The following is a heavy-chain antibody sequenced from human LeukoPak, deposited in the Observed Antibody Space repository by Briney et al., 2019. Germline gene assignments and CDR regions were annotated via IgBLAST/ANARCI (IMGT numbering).Heavy chain of an antibody. CDR2: ISWNSDII. Sequence: GGSLRLSCEASGFTFDDYAMHWVRQAPGKGLEWVSGISWNSDIIDYADSVKGRFTISRDNAKNSLYLQINSLRAEDTALYYCAKGLNFGAFDIWGQGTMATVSS. CDR1: GFTFDDYA. CDR3: AKGLNFGAFDI. J-gene: IGHJ3*02. D-gene: IGHD1-7*01. V-gene: IGHV3-9*01.